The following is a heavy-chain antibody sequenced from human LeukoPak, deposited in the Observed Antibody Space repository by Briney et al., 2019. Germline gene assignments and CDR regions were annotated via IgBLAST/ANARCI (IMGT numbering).Heavy chain of an antibody. Sequence: SGGSLRLSCAAPGFTFSSHSMNWVRQAPGKGLEWVSSISSSSSYIYYADSVKGRFTISRDNAKNSLYLQMNSLRAEDTAVYYCARGGGKSFAFDIWGQGTMVTVSS. J-gene: IGHJ3*02. V-gene: IGHV3-21*01. CDR2: ISSSSSYI. D-gene: IGHD4-23*01. CDR1: GFTFSSHS. CDR3: ARGGGKSFAFDI.